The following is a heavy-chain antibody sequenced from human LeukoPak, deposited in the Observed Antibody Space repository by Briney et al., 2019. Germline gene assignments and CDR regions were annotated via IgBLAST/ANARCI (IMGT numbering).Heavy chain of an antibody. V-gene: IGHV4-61*02. Sequence: PSQTLSLTCTVSGGSISSGSYYWSWIRQPAGKGLEWIGRIYTSGSTNYNPSLKSRVTISVDTSKNQFSLKLSSVTAADTAVYYCASQYNYDSSGHYSSFDSWGQGTLVTVSS. J-gene: IGHJ4*02. CDR1: GGSISSGSYY. D-gene: IGHD3-22*01. CDR2: IYTSGST. CDR3: ASQYNYDSSGHYSSFDS.